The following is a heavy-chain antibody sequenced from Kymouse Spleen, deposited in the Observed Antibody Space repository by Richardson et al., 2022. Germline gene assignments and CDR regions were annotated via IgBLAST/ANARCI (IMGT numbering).Heavy chain of an antibody. CDR1: GGSFSGYY. J-gene: IGHJ4*02. CDR2: INHSGST. Sequence: QVQLQQWGAGLLKPSETLSLTCAVYGGSFSGYYWSWIRQPPGKGLEWIGEINHSGSTNYNPSLKSRVTISVDTSKNQFSLKLSSVTAADTAVYYCARGRQIAVPYFDYWGQGTLVTVSS. CDR3: ARGRQIAVPYFDY. V-gene: IGHV4-34*01. D-gene: IGHD6-19*01.